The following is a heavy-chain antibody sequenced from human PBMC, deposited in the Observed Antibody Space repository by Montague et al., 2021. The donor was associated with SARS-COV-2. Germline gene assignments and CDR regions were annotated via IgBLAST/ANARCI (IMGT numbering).Heavy chain of an antibody. D-gene: IGHD2-2*01. CDR1: GGSISGYY. CDR3: ARGMAPEGRWFDS. J-gene: IGHJ5*01. Sequence: SDTLSLTCSVSGGSISGYYWSWVRQAAGKRLEWIGRIFVGASTDYNPSLMSRFSLSGDKSKNQVSLKVTSVTAADTAIYYCARGMAPEGRWFDSWGHGMLVTVSS. CDR2: IFVGAST. V-gene: IGHV4-4*07.